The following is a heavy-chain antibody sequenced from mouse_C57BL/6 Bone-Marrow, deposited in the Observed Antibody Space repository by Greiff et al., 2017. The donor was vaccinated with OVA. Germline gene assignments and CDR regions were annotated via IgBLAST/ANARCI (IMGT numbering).Heavy chain of an antibody. CDR2: INPSNGGT. J-gene: IGHJ3*01. Sequence: QVQLKQPGTELVKPGASVKLSCKASGYTFTSYWMHWVKQRPGQGLEWIGNINPSNGGTNYNEKFKSKATLTVDKSSSTAYMQLSSLTSEDSAVYYCARKAYYSNYVAWFAYWGQGTLVTVSA. V-gene: IGHV1-53*01. CDR1: GYTFTSYW. CDR3: ARKAYYSNYVAWFAY. D-gene: IGHD2-5*01.